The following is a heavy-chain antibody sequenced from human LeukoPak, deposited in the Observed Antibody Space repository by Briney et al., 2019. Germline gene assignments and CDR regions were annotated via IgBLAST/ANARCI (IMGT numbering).Heavy chain of an antibody. D-gene: IGHD3-22*01. CDR1: GYTFTSYG. CDR2: ISAYNGNT. Sequence: ASVKVSCKASGYTFTSYGISWVRQAPGQGLEWMGWISAYNGNTNYAQNLQGRVTMTTDTSTTTAYMELRSLISNDTAVYYCARDAADRGGYYRIWGQGTLVTVSS. CDR3: ARDAADRGGYYRI. J-gene: IGHJ4*02. V-gene: IGHV1-18*01.